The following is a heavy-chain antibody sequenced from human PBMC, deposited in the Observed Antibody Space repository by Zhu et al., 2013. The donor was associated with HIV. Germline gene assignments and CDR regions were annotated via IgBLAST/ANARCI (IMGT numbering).Heavy chain of an antibody. CDR1: GYTFAAYY. CDR2: INTNSGET. CDR3: ARAGFENKRPGGY. Sequence: QVQLVQSGAEVKKPGASVKVSCHGSGYTFAAYYIHWVRQAPGQGLEWMGWINTNSGETNYAQKFRGRGTMTRDMSINTAYMKLNRLRTDDTAIYYCARAGFENKRPGGYWAQGTLLTVSS. D-gene: IGHD3-10*01. J-gene: IGHJ1*01. V-gene: IGHV1-2*02.